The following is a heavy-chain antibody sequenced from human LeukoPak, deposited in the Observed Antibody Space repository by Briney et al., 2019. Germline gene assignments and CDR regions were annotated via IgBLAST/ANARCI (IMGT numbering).Heavy chain of an antibody. CDR1: GGSISSYY. D-gene: IGHD6-19*01. CDR2: ISWNSGSI. CDR3: AKGANGSGWRFADAFDI. Sequence: LSLTCTVSGGSISSYYWSWIRQPPGKGLEWVSGISWNSGSIGYADSVKGRFTISRDNAKNSLYLQMNSLRAEDTALYYCAKGANGSGWRFADAFDIWGQGTMVTVSS. J-gene: IGHJ3*02. V-gene: IGHV3-9*01.